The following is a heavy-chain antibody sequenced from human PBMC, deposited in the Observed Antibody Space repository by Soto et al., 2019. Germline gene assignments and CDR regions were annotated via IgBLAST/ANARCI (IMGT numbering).Heavy chain of an antibody. V-gene: IGHV1-2*02. Sequence: ASVKVSCKASGYTFTDYYVHWVRQAPGQGLEWMGWINPNSGGTKTAQKFQGRVTVTRDTSISTAYMDLSRLRSDDTAVYYCARDVTRTQSPTNCVCHYHHYDIDVCGQATMVTVSS. J-gene: IGHJ6*02. CDR3: ARDVTRTQSPTNCVCHYHHYDIDV. D-gene: IGHD2-8*01. CDR2: INPNSGGT. CDR1: GYTFTDYY.